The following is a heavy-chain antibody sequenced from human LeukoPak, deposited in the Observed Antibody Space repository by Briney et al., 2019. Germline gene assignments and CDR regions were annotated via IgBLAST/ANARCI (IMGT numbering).Heavy chain of an antibody. CDR2: ISAYNGNT. CDR1: GYTFTSYG. D-gene: IGHD3-22*01. V-gene: IGHV1-18*01. Sequence: ASVKVSCKASGYTFTSYGISWVRQAPGQGLEWMGWISAYNGNTNYAQKLQGRVTMTTDTSTSTAYMELRSLRSDDTAVYYCARLRITMIVGGAFDIWGQGTMVTVSS. CDR3: ARLRITMIVGGAFDI. J-gene: IGHJ3*02.